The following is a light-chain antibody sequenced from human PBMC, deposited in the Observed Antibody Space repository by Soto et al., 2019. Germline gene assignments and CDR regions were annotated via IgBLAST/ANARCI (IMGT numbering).Light chain of an antibody. CDR2: YVS. J-gene: IGLJ1*01. V-gene: IGLV2-14*01. CDR3: SSYTSSSTPYV. CDR1: SSDVGGYNY. Sequence: SALTQPASVSGSPGQSITISCTGTSSDVGGYNYVSWYQQHPGKAPKLMIYYVSNRPSGVSNRFSGSKSGNTASLTISGLQAEDEADYYCSSYTSSSTPYVFGTGTKLTVL.